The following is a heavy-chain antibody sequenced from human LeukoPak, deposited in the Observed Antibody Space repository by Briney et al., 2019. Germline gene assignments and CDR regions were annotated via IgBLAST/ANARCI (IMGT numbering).Heavy chain of an antibody. CDR2: ISAYNGNT. V-gene: IGHV1-18*01. J-gene: IGHJ4*02. CDR1: GYTFTSYG. Sequence: ASVKVSCKASGYTFTSYGISWVRQAPGQGLEWMGWISAYNGNTNYAQKLQGRVTTTTDTPTSTAYMELRSLRSDDTAVYYCVRTVTTGKIDYWGQGTLVTVSS. CDR3: VRTVTTGKIDY. D-gene: IGHD4-17*01.